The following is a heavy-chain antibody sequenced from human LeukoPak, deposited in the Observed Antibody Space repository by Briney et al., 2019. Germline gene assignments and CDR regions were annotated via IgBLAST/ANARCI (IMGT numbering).Heavy chain of an antibody. Sequence: ASVNVSCKASGSTFTDYYLHWLRQAPGLGLEWMGMINPNSVGAKYAHKFQGRVTMTRDTSINTDYMEMSRVRYDDTALYYCARDVIVGATTGPNYWGKGTMVTV. CDR1: GSTFTDYY. J-gene: IGHJ4*02. CDR3: ARDVIVGATTGPNY. CDR2: INPNSVGA. V-gene: IGHV1-2*07. D-gene: IGHD1-26*01.